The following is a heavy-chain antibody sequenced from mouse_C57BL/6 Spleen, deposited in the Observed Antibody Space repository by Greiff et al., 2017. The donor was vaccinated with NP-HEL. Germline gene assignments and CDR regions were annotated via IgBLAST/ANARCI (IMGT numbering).Heavy chain of an antibody. V-gene: IGHV1-42*01. CDR3: ASNWDFDY. CDR1: GYSFTGYY. Sequence: EVKLVESGPELVKPGASVKISCKASGYSFTGYYMNWVKQSPEKSLEWIGEINPSTGGTTYNQKFKAKATLTVDKSSSTAYMQLKSLTSEDSAVYYCASNWDFDYWGQGTTLTVSS. CDR2: INPSTGGT. J-gene: IGHJ2*01. D-gene: IGHD4-1*01.